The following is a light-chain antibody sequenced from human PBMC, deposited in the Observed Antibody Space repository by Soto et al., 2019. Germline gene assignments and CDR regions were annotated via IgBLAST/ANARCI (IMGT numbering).Light chain of an antibody. CDR1: QSLLHSNGYNY. V-gene: IGKV2-28*01. J-gene: IGKJ4*01. CDR2: LGS. Sequence: DIVMTQSPLSLPVTPGEPASISCRSSQSLLHSNGYNYLDWYLQKPGQSPQLLIYLGSNRASGVPDRFSGSGSGTDFTLKISRVEAEDVGVYYCMQALQTPLTFGGGTKVCIK. CDR3: MQALQTPLT.